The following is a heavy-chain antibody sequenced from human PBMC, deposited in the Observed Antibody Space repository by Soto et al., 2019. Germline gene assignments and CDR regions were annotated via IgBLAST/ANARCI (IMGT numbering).Heavy chain of an antibody. CDR2: IIPIFGTA. CDR3: ASHYDFWSGSFHYYYGMDV. Sequence: SVKVSCKASGGTFSSYAISWVRQAPGQGLEWMGGIIPIFGTANYAQKFQGRVTITADESTSTAYMELSSLRSEDTAVYYCASHYDFWSGSFHYYYGMDVWGQGTTVTVSS. J-gene: IGHJ6*02. CDR1: GGTFSSYA. V-gene: IGHV1-69*13. D-gene: IGHD3-3*01.